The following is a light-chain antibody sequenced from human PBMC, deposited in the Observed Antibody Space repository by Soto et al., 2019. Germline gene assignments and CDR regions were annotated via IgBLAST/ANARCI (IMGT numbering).Light chain of an antibody. Sequence: QSALTQPASVSGSPGQSITISCTGTSSDAGSYDLVSWYQQHSGKAPKLMIYEVSKRPSGVSDRFSGSKSGNTASLTISGLQTEDEADYYCCSYAGSATWVFGGGTKVTVL. CDR3: CSYAGSATWV. J-gene: IGLJ3*02. V-gene: IGLV2-23*02. CDR2: EVS. CDR1: SSDAGSYDL.